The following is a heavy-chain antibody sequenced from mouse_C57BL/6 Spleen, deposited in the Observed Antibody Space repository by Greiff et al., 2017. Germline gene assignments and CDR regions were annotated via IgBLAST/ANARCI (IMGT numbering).Heavy chain of an antibody. CDR3: ARKPGCYGSSLYYFDD. D-gene: IGHD1-1*01. Sequence: QVQLKESGPGLVAPSQSLSITCTVSGFSFTSYAISWVRQPPGKGLEWLGVIWTGGGTNYNSAPKSRLSISKDNSKSQVFLKMNSLQTEDTARYYCARKPGCYGSSLYYFDDWGQGTTLPVSS. V-gene: IGHV2-9-1*01. CDR2: IWTGGGT. J-gene: IGHJ2*01. CDR1: GFSFTSYA.